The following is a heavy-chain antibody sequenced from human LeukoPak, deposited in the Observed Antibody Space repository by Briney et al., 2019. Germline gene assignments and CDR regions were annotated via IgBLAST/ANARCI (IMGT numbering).Heavy chain of an antibody. D-gene: IGHD3-10*01. J-gene: IGHJ4*02. V-gene: IGHV1-24*01. CDR2: FDPEDGET. CDR1: GYTLTELS. Sequence: ASVKVSCKVSGYTLTELSMHWVRQAPGKGLEWMGGFDPEDGETIYAQKFQGRDTMTEDTSTDTAYMELSSLRSEDTAVYYCATSQRITMVRGPTNNWGQGTLVTVSS. CDR3: ATSQRITMVRGPTNN.